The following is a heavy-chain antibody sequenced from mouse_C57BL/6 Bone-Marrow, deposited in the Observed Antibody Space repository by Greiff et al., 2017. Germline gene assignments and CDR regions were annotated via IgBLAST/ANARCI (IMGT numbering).Heavy chain of an antibody. J-gene: IGHJ3*01. CDR3: TTWDYDVWFAY. Sequence: VQLKESGAELVRPGASVKLSCTASGFNIKDDYMHWMKQRPEQGLEWIGWIDPENGDTEYASKFQGKATITADTSSNTAYLQLSSLTSEDTAVYYCTTWDYDVWFAYWGQGTLVTVSA. CDR1: GFNIKDDY. CDR2: IDPENGDT. V-gene: IGHV14-4*01. D-gene: IGHD2-4*01.